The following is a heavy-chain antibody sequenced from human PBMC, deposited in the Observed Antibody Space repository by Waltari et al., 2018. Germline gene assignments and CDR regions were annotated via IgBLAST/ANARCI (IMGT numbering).Heavy chain of an antibody. D-gene: IGHD3-3*01. CDR2: IYYSGST. J-gene: IGHJ4*02. CDR1: GGSISSSSYY. Sequence: QLQLQESGPGLVKPSETLSLTCTVSGGSISSSSYYWGWIRQPPGKGLEWIGSIYYSGSTYYNPSLKSRVTISVDTSKNQFSLKLSSVTAADTAVYYCARSKFLKWLHPQYYFDYWGQGTLVTVSS. CDR3: ARSKFLKWLHPQYYFDY. V-gene: IGHV4-39*01.